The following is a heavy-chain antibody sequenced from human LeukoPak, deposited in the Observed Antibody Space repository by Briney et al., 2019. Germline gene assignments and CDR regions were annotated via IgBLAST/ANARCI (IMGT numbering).Heavy chain of an antibody. CDR3: AKDPSGSYFPNWFDR. CDR2: ISANGGST. J-gene: IGHJ5*02. V-gene: IGHV3-23*01. Sequence: PGGSLRLSCAASGFTFSNYAMTWVRQAPGKGLEWVSAISANGGSTYYADSMKGRFTISRDNSKNTLYLQMNSLRAEDTAIYNCAKDPSGSYFPNWFDRWGQGTLVTVSS. CDR1: GFTFSNYA. D-gene: IGHD1-26*01.